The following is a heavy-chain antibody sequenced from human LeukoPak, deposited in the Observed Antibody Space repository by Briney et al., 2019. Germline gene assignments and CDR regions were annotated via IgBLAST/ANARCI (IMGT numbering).Heavy chain of an antibody. J-gene: IGHJ3*02. D-gene: IGHD1-1*01. CDR2: ISSSSSYI. Sequence: GGSLRLSCAASGFTFNSYSMNWVRQAPGRGLEWVSSISSSSSYIYYADSLKGRFTISRDNAKNSLYLQMNSLRAEDTAVYYCAKNGGRYAFDIWGQGTMVTVSS. V-gene: IGHV3-21*01. CDR1: GFTFNSYS. CDR3: AKNGGRYAFDI.